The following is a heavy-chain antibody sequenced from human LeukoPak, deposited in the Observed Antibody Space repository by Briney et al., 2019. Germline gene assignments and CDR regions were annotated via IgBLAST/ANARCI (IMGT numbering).Heavy chain of an antibody. CDR3: AGMLRNSEFDY. J-gene: IGHJ4*02. CDR2: IYYSGST. CDR1: GGSISGYY. D-gene: IGHD4-23*01. V-gene: IGHV4-59*08. Sequence: SGTLSLTCTVSGGSISGYYWSWIRQPPGKGLEWIGYIYYSGSTNYNPSLKSRVTISVDTSKNQFSLKLSSVTAADTAVYYCAGMLRNSEFDYWGQGTLVTVSS.